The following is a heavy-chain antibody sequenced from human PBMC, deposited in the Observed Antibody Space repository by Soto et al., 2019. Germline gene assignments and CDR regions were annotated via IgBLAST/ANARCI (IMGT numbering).Heavy chain of an antibody. CDR1: EFTFSGRS. Sequence: EVQLVESGGGLVQPGGSLRLSCAASEFTFSGRSVHWVRQAPGKGLVWVSGIDKVGTDSTYADSVKGRFTSSRDNAKNTVYLHLISLRVEDTAVYYCARRWSGPDVWGKGTTVTVSS. CDR2: IDKVGTDS. CDR3: ARRWSGPDV. V-gene: IGHV3-74*01. D-gene: IGHD3-10*01. J-gene: IGHJ6*03.